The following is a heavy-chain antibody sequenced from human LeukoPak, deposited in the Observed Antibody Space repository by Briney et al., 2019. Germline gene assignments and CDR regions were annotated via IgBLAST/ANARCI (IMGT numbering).Heavy chain of an antibody. Sequence: PGGSLRLSCAASGFTFSSYGMHWVRQAPGKGLEWVANIKQDGSEKYYVDSVKGRFTISRDNAKNSLYLQMNSLRAEDTAVYYCARDQEYDYVWGSYRYSSYWGQGTLVTVSS. V-gene: IGHV3-7*01. CDR1: GFTFSSYG. CDR3: ARDQEYDYVWGSYRYSSY. D-gene: IGHD3-16*02. J-gene: IGHJ4*02. CDR2: IKQDGSEK.